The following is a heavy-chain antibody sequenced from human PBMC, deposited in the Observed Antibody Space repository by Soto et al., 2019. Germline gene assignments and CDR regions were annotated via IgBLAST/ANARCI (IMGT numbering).Heavy chain of an antibody. D-gene: IGHD2-15*01. Sequence: SETLSLTCTVSGGSISSSSYYWGWIRQPPGKGLEWIGSIYYSGSTYYNPSLKNRVTISVDTSKNQLSLKLSYVTAADTVVYYCARLIRIHDCSGGSCYTYFDYWGQGTLVTVSS. CDR3: ARLIRIHDCSGGSCYTYFDY. J-gene: IGHJ4*02. CDR1: GGSISSSSYY. CDR2: IYYSGST. V-gene: IGHV4-39*01.